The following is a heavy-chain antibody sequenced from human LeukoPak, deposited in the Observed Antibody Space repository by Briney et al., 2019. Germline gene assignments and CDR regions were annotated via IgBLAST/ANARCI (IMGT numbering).Heavy chain of an antibody. CDR1: GFPLSSYS. D-gene: IGHD3-22*01. J-gene: IGHJ4*02. V-gene: IGHV3-48*01. CDR2: INIDSITV. Sequence: GGSLRLSCAASGFPLSSYSINWVRQAPGKGLEWVSYINIDSITVNYADSVKGRFTISRDNAKNSLYLQMNSLRAEDTAVYYCVRLRRNSDRSDYYYYYNSWGQGTLVTVSS. CDR3: VRLRRNSDRSDYYYYYNS.